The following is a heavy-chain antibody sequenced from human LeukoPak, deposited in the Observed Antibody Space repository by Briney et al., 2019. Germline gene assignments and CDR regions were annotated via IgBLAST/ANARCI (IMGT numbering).Heavy chain of an antibody. CDR2: IYYSGST. V-gene: IGHV4-59*08. CDR1: GGSISSYY. J-gene: IGHJ3*02. Sequence: SETLSLTCTVSGGSISSYYWSWIRQPPGKGLEWIGYIYYSGSTNYNPSLKSRVTISVDTSKNQFSLKLSSVTAADTAVYYSARPATTVTEDAFDIWGQGTMVTVSS. CDR3: ARPATTVTEDAFDI. D-gene: IGHD4-17*01.